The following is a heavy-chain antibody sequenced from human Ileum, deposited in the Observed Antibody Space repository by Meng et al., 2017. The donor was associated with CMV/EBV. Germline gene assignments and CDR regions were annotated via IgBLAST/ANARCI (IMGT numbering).Heavy chain of an antibody. V-gene: IGHV3-7*01. CDR2: IREDAGDI. J-gene: IGHJ4*02. CDR3: VSEPYDTLTGLPGWYFDT. CDR1: GFTLSNYW. D-gene: IGHD3-9*01. Sequence: GGSLRLSCAASGFTLSNYWMSWVRQAPGKGLEWVANIREDAGDIYYVGSVKGRFTISRDNAKNLVYLEMNSLRAEDTAVYYCVSEPYDTLTGLPGWYFDTWGQGALVTVSS.